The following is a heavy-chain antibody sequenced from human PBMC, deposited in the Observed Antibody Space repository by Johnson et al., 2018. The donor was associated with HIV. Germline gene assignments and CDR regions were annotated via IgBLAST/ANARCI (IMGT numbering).Heavy chain of an antibody. J-gene: IGHJ3*01. CDR3: ARDGKYSSIGPDAFDV. CDR2: IYSGGST. V-gene: IGHV3-66*02. D-gene: IGHD6-13*01. CDR1: GFTVTSHY. Sequence: VQLVESGGGLVQPGGSLRLSCAASGFTVTSHYMSWVRQAPGKGLEWVSVIYSGGSTYYADSVKGRFTISRDHSENTLYLQMNSLRPEDTAVYFCARDGKYSSIGPDAFDVWGQGTMVAVSS.